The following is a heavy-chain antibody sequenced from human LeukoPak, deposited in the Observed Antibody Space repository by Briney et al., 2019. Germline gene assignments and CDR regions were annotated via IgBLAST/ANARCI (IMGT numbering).Heavy chain of an antibody. Sequence: QPGGSLRLSCAASEFTFSDFAMSWVRQAPGKGLEWVSAISGSGTSTYYADSVKGRFTISRDNSKNTLYLQMNSLRAEDTAVYYCAKVASRSPYYFDYWGQGTLVTVSS. CDR2: ISGSGTST. CDR3: AKVASRSPYYFDY. V-gene: IGHV3-23*01. J-gene: IGHJ4*02. CDR1: EFTFSDFA.